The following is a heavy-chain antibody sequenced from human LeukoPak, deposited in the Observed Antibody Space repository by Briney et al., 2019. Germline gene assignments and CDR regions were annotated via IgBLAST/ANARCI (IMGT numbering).Heavy chain of an antibody. J-gene: IGHJ4*02. V-gene: IGHV3-23*01. Sequence: PGGSLRLSCAASGFTFNSYDMSWVRQAPRKGLEWVSAISGSGGTYYSESVKGRFTFSRDNSNNTLYLQMDGMSAEETAVYYCAKDYSAYNYLADFDYWGEGTLVSVP. CDR2: ISGSGGT. CDR1: GFTFNSYD. D-gene: IGHD5-24*01. CDR3: AKDYSAYNYLADFDY.